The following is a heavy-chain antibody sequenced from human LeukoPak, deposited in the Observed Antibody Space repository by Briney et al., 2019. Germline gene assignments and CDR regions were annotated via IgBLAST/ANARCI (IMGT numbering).Heavy chain of an antibody. CDR1: GFTFSSYG. J-gene: IGHJ5*02. V-gene: IGHV3-30*03. CDR2: ISYDGSNK. Sequence: GGSLRLSCAASGFTFSSYGIHWVRQAPGKGLEWVAFISYDGSNKYYADSVKGRFTISRDNSKNTLYLQMNSLRDEDTALYYCARDSITTGGTVYNWFDPWGQGTLVTVSS. D-gene: IGHD1-14*01. CDR3: ARDSITTGGTVYNWFDP.